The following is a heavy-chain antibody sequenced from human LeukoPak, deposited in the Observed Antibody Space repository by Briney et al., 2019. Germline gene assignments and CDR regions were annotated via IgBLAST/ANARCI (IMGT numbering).Heavy chain of an antibody. CDR3: ARGIRQYAKSYFDY. Sequence: GGSLRLSCAASGFTFSDYYMSWIRQAPGKGLEWVSYISSSGTTIYYTDSVKGRFTISRDNAKNSLYLQTNSLRAEDTAVYYCARGIRQYAKSYFDYWGQGSLVTVSS. V-gene: IGHV3-11*01. CDR2: ISSSGTTI. CDR1: GFTFSDYY. D-gene: IGHD4-11*01. J-gene: IGHJ4*02.